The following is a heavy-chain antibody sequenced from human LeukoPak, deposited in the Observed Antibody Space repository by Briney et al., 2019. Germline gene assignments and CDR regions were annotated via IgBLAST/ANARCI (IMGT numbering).Heavy chain of an antibody. V-gene: IGHV3-48*01. CDR1: GFTFSSYS. D-gene: IGHD2-2*01. J-gene: IGHJ6*03. CDR3: AKDVACSSTSCYYYYMDV. CDR2: ISSSSSTI. Sequence: QTGGSLRLSCAASGFTFSSYSMNWVRQAPGKGLEWVSYISSSSSTIYYADSVKGRFTISRDNSKNTLYLQMNSLRAEDTAVYYCAKDVACSSTSCYYYYMDVWGKGTTVTVSS.